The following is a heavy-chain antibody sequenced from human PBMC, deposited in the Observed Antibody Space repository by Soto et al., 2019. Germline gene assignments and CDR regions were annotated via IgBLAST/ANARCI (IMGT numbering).Heavy chain of an antibody. D-gene: IGHD1-1*01. CDR2: IHSGGRT. J-gene: IGHJ5*01. CDR3: ARERGKTGDNWFES. Sequence: EVQLVESGGGLVQPGGSLRLSCAASGFTVRSKYMSWVRQAPGKGLEWVSVIHSGGRTYYADAVKGRLTMSRDNSKNTLDFQMNNRRAEDTSVYYCARERGKTGDNWFESWGQGTLFTVSS. V-gene: IGHV3-66*01. CDR1: GFTVRSKY.